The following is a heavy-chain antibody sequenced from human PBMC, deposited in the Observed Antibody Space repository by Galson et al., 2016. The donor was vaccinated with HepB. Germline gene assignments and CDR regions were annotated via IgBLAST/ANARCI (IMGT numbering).Heavy chain of an antibody. CDR2: LDPGDRET. CDR1: GYTLTDLS. CDR3: VTGPAEWGPHSARFDP. J-gene: IGHJ5*02. V-gene: IGHV1-24*01. D-gene: IGHD3-3*01. Sequence: SVKVSCTVSGYTLTDLSMHWVRQAPGKGLEWMGGLDPGDRETIYAQKFKGRVTMTEDKSKDTAYMELSSLRSENTAVYYCVTGPAEWGPHSARFDPWGQGTLVIVSS.